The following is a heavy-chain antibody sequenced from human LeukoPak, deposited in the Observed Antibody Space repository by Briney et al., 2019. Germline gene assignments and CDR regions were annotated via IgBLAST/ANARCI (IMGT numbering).Heavy chain of an antibody. CDR3: ARGLPRKWLSPNWFEP. Sequence: TPSETLSLTCAVYGGSFSGYYWSWIRQPPGKGLEWIGEINHSGSTNYNPSLKSRVTISVDECKNQFSLKLSSVTAADTAVCYGARGLPRKWLSPNWFEPWGGGTLVSVSS. J-gene: IGHJ5*02. V-gene: IGHV4-34*01. D-gene: IGHD3-22*01. CDR1: GGSFSGYY. CDR2: INHSGST.